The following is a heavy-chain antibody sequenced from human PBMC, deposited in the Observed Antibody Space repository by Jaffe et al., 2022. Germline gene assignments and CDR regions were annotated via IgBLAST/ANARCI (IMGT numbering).Heavy chain of an antibody. CDR1: GFTFSSYE. CDR2: ISSSGSTI. CDR3: ARFLGAANFDY. D-gene: IGHD1-26*01. J-gene: IGHJ4*02. V-gene: IGHV3-48*03. Sequence: EVQLVESGGGLVQPGGSLRLSCAASGFTFSSYEMNWVRQAPGKGLEWVSYISSSGSTIYYADSVKGRFTISRDNAKNSLYLQMNSLRAEDTAVYYCARFLGAANFDYWGQGTLVTVSS.